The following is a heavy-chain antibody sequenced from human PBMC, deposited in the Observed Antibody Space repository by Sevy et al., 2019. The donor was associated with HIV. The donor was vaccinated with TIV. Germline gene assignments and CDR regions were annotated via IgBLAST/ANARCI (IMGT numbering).Heavy chain of an antibody. CDR3: ARGDLVSQRPSHFDY. CDR2: IKQDGSEK. V-gene: IGHV3-7*01. D-gene: IGHD6-13*01. J-gene: IGHJ4*02. Sequence: GGSLRLSCAASGFTFSSYWMSWVRQAPGKGLEWVANIKQDGSEKYYVHSVKGRFTISRDNAKNSLYLQMNSLRAEDTAVYYCARGDLVSQRPSHFDYWGQGTLVTVSS. CDR1: GFTFSSYW.